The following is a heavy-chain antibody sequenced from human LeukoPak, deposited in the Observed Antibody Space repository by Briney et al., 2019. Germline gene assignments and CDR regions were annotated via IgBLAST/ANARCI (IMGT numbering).Heavy chain of an antibody. CDR1: GYTFTGYY. CDR2: IDPNGGGT. Sequence: ASVKVSCKASGYTFTGYYMHWVRQAPGQELEWMGWIDPNGGGTNYAQNLQGRVTMTTDTSISTAYMELSRLISDDTAVYYCAFSGNSGRHYWGQGTLVTVSS. J-gene: IGHJ4*02. D-gene: IGHD3-10*01. V-gene: IGHV1-2*02. CDR3: AFSGNSGRHY.